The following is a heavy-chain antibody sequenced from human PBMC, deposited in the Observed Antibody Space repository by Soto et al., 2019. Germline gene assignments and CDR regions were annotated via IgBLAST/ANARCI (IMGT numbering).Heavy chain of an antibody. D-gene: IGHD6-13*01. V-gene: IGHV3-30-3*02. Sequence: QVQLVESGGGVVQPGRSLRLSCAASGFTFSSYAMHWVRQAPGKGLEWVAVISYDGSNEYYADSVKGRFTVSRDNSKNTLYLQMDNLRAEDTAVNYCAKYSSSWYDTDAFDIWGQGTRVTVSS. CDR3: AKYSSSWYDTDAFDI. CDR1: GFTFSSYA. CDR2: ISYDGSNE. J-gene: IGHJ3*02.